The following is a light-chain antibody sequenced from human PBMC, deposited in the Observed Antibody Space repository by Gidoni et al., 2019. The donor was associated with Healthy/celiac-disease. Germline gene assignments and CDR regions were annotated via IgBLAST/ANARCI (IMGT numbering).Light chain of an antibody. Sequence: QAVVTQEPSLTVSPGGTVTLTCGSSTGAVTSGPYPYWFQPTPGQAARTPLYDTSNKHSCTPGRCSGSLLGGKAALTRSGAQPEDEAEYYCLLSYSGARVVFGGGTKLTVL. V-gene: IGLV7-46*01. CDR3: LLSYSGARVV. J-gene: IGLJ2*01. CDR1: TGAVTSGPY. CDR2: DTS.